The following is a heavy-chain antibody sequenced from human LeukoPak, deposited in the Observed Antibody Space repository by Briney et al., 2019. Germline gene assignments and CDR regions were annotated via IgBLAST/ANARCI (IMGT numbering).Heavy chain of an antibody. Sequence: SETLSLTCAVYGGSFSDYYWSWIRQPPGKGLERIGEINHSGSTNYNPSLTSRVPISVDTSKNQFSLKLISVTAADTAVYYCARGPCSGGSCYLFYWGQGNLVTVSP. CDR2: INHSGST. CDR3: ARGPCSGGSCYLFY. V-gene: IGHV4-34*01. CDR1: GGSFSDYY. D-gene: IGHD2-15*01. J-gene: IGHJ4*02.